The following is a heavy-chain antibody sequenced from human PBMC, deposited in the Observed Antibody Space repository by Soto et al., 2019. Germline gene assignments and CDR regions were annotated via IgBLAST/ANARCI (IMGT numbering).Heavy chain of an antibody. J-gene: IGHJ3*02. D-gene: IGHD2-21*02. CDR2: IDWDDDK. V-gene: IGHV2-70*01. CDR3: ARIGYGGNSGAFDI. Sequence: XGPTLVNPTQTLTLTCTFSGFSLSTSGMCVSWIRQPPGKALEWLALIDWDDDKYYSTSLKTRLTISKDTSKNQVVLTMTNMDPVDTATYYCARIGYGGNSGAFDIWGQGTMVTVSS. CDR1: GFSLSTSGMC.